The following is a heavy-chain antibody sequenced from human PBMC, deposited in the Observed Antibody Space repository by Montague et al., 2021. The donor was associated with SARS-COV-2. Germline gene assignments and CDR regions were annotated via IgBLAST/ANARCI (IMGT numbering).Heavy chain of an antibody. J-gene: IGHJ6*02. Sequence: SETLSLTCAVYGGSFSGYYWTWIRQSPRKGLEWIGEINHSGSTNYNPSLKSRVTISVDTSKNQFSMKLSSVTAADTAVYYCACGEIITRGLIYYYGMDVWGQGTTVTVSS. CDR1: GGSFSGYY. D-gene: IGHD3-16*01. V-gene: IGHV4-34*01. CDR2: INHSGST. CDR3: ACGEIITRGLIYYYGMDV.